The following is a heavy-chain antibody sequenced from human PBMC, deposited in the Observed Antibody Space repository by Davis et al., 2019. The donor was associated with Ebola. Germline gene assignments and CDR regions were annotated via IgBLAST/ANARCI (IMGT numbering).Heavy chain of an antibody. J-gene: IGHJ2*01. CDR2: ISFDGNHE. Sequence: GESLKISCTASEFTFTTYAMHWVRQAPGKGLEWVAVISFDGNHEDYADSVRGRFTISRDNSKNSLYLQMNSLRAEDTAVYYCVRDPALVVTGGGWFFGLWGRGTLVTVSS. CDR1: EFTFTTYA. D-gene: IGHD2-21*02. V-gene: IGHV3-30*04. CDR3: VRDPALVVTGGGWFFGL.